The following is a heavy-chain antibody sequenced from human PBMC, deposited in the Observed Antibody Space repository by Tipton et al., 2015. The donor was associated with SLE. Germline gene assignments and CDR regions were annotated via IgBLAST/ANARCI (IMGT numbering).Heavy chain of an antibody. D-gene: IGHD3-22*01. CDR3: ARDRYYYDSSGYYPLDAFDI. V-gene: IGHV4-4*07. CDR1: GGSISSYY. CDR2: IYTSGST. Sequence: LSLTCTVSGGSISSYYWSWIRQPAGKGLEWIGRIYTSGSTNYNPSLKSRVTMSVDTSKNQFSLKLKSVTAADTVVYYCARDRYYYDSSGYYPLDAFDIWGQGTMVTVSS. J-gene: IGHJ3*02.